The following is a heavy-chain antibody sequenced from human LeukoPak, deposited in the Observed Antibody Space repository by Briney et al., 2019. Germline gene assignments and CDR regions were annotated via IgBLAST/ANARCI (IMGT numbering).Heavy chain of an antibody. V-gene: IGHV3-30-3*01. CDR1: GFTFSSYA. J-gene: IGHJ4*02. CDR3: ARSRGGGSSWAKEPDFDY. D-gene: IGHD6-13*01. CDR2: ISYDGGNK. Sequence: GGSLRLSCAASGFTFSSYAMHWVRQAPGKGLEWVAVISYDGGNKYYADSVKGRFTISRDNSKNTLYLQMNSLRAEDTAVYYCARSRGGGSSWAKEPDFDYWGQGTLVTVSS.